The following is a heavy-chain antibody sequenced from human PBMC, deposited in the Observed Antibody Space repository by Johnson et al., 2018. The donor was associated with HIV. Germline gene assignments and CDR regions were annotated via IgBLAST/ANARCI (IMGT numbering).Heavy chain of an antibody. J-gene: IGHJ3*02. V-gene: IGHV3-11*04. D-gene: IGHD3-22*01. CDR1: GFTFRDYY. CDR2: ISSSGSTI. CDR3: ARSEVSSGYYYTPFVDAFDI. Sequence: QVQLVESGGGLVKPGGSLRLSCAAFGFTFRDYYMSCIRQAPGKGLEWVSYISSSGSTIYYADSVKGRFTISRDNAKNSLYLQMNSLRAEDTAVYYCARSEVSSGYYYTPFVDAFDIWGQGTMVTVSS.